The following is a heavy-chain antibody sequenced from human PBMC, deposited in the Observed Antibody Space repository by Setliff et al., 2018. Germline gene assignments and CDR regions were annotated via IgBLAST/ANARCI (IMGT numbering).Heavy chain of an antibody. CDR1: GGSISSSSYY. V-gene: IGHV4-61*05. CDR2: IDPSGNT. D-gene: IGHD3-10*01. J-gene: IGHJ4*02. CDR3: ARSLGSGSYYNSRPFYSDY. Sequence: SETLSLTCTVSGGSISSSSYYWGWIRQPPGKGLEWIGHIDPSGNTNYHPSLKSRVTISGDTSKNQFSLKLTSVTAADTAVYFCARSLGSGSYYNSRPFYSDYWGQGTLVTVS.